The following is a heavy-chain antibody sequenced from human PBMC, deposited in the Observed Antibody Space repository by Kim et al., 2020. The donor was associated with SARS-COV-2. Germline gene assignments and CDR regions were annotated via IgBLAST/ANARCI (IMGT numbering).Heavy chain of an antibody. CDR3: AKDLFPVDFGWLPANYDAFDI. CDR1: GFTFSSYA. V-gene: IGHV3-23*01. CDR2: ISGSGGST. J-gene: IGHJ3*02. D-gene: IGHD3-9*01. Sequence: GGSLRLSCAASGFTFSSYAMSWVRQAPGKGLEWVSAISGSGGSTYYADSVKGRFTISRDNSKNTLYLQMNSLRAEDTAVYYCAKDLFPVDFGWLPANYDAFDIWGQGAMVTVS.